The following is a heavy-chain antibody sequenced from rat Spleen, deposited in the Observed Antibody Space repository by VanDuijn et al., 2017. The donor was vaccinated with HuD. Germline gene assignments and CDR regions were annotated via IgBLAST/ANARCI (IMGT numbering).Heavy chain of an antibody. CDR3: ARRKAGYPYVMDA. J-gene: IGHJ4*01. Sequence: EVQLVESGGGLVQPGRSLKLSCAASGFTFSNYDMAWVRQAPTKGLEWVASISPSGGSTYYRDPVKGRFTISRDNAKNTQYLQMDSLRSEDTATYYCARRKAGYPYVMDAWGQGASVTVSS. CDR1: GFTFSNYD. D-gene: IGHD1-4*01. V-gene: IGHV5S13*01. CDR2: ISPSGGST.